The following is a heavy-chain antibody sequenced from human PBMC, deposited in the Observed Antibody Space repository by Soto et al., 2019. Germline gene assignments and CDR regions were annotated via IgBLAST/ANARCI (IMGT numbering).Heavy chain of an antibody. CDR2: ISDSGGVI. Sequence: EVQLLESGGGLVQPGGSPRLPCSASGFTFRNYALIWVPQAPGEGLEWVSGISDSGGVIFYADSVRGRFTISRDNSKNTLHLQMNSLRGDDTALYYCAKCGHYDMLTGQGGCDPWGLGTLVTVAS. D-gene: IGHD3-9*01. J-gene: IGHJ5*02. CDR1: GFTFRNYA. V-gene: IGHV3-23*01. CDR3: AKCGHYDMLTGQGGCDP.